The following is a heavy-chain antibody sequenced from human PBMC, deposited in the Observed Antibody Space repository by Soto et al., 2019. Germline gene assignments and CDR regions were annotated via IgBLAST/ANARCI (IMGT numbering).Heavy chain of an antibody. CDR3: ARHDGDYMNYYYYGMDV. D-gene: IGHD4-17*01. Sequence: ASVKVSCKASGYTFTSYGISWVRQAPGQGLEWMGWISAYNGNTNYAQKLQGRVTMTTDTSTSTAYMELRSLRSDDTAVYYCARHDGDYMNYYYYGMDVWGQGPRSPS. CDR1: GYTFTSYG. V-gene: IGHV1-18*01. CDR2: ISAYNGNT. J-gene: IGHJ6*02.